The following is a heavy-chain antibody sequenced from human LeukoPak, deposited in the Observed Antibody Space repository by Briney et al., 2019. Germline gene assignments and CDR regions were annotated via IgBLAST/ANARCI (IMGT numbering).Heavy chain of an antibody. CDR3: AKDSSYGMDV. J-gene: IGHJ6*02. Sequence: GGSLRLSCAASGFTFSSYGMHWVRQAPGRGLEWVAVISYDGSNKYYADSVKGRFTISRDNSKNTLYLQMNSLRAEDTAVYYCAKDSSYGMDVWGQGTTVTVSS. CDR1: GFTFSSYG. CDR2: ISYDGSNK. V-gene: IGHV3-30*18.